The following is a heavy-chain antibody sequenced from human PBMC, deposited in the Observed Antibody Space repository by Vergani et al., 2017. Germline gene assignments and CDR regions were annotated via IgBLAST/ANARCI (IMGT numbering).Heavy chain of an antibody. CDR3: AKDLGTSSGGGWFDP. D-gene: IGHD6-6*01. V-gene: IGHV3-9*02. CDR2: ISCNSNSI. Sequence: EVQLEESGGGLVLPGRSLRLSCVASGITSAGHAMHWVRQAPGKGLEWVAGISCNSNSIGYAASLKGRVTISRDNAKNSLYLQMNSLRAENTALYYCAKDLGTSSGGGWFDPWCQGTLVTVFS. J-gene: IGHJ5*02. CDR1: GITSAGHA.